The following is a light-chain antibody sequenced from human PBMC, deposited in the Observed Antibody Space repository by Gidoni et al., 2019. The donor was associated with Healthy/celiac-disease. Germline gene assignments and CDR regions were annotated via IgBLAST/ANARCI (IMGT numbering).Light chain of an antibody. CDR2: WAS. V-gene: IGKV4-1*01. J-gene: IGKJ4*01. CDR1: QSVLYSSNNKNY. CDR3: QQYYSTLLT. Sequence: DIVTTQSPDSLAVSLGDRATINCKSSQSVLYSSNNKNYLAWYQQKPGQPPKLLIYWASTRESGVPDRFSGSGSGTDFTLTISSLQAEDVAVYYCQQYYSTLLTFGGGTKVEIK.